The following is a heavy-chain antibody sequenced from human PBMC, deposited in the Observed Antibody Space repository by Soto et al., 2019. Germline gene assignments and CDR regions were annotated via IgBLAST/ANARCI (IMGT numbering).Heavy chain of an antibody. CDR3: ARSAALAAAGIFDWFDP. D-gene: IGHD6-13*01. CDR1: GGFNSSYD. V-gene: IGHV4-59*01. CDR2: IYYMVST. Sequence: SATQSLTYTVAGGFNSSYDWSWIRQPPGKGVEWIGYIYYMVSTNYNPSLKSRVTISVDTSKNQFSLKLSSVTAADTAVYYCARSAALAAAGIFDWFDPWGQGTLVTVSS. J-gene: IGHJ5*02.